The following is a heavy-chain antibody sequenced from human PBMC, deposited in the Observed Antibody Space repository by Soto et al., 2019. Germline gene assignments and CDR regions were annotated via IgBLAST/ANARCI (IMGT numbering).Heavy chain of an antibody. CDR3: ARLKMYYDILTGYSQNWFDP. CDR1: GGPISSSSYY. J-gene: IGHJ5*02. Sequence: SETLSLTCTVSGGPISSSSYYWGWIRQPPGKGLEWIGSIYYSGSTYYNPSLKSRVTISVDTSKNQFSLKLSSVTAADTAVYYCARLKMYYDILTGYSQNWFDPWGQGTLVTVSS. V-gene: IGHV4-39*01. CDR2: IYYSGST. D-gene: IGHD3-9*01.